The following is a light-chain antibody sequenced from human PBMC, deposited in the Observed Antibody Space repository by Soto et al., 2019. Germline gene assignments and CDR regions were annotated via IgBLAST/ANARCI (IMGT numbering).Light chain of an antibody. CDR2: DVT. Sequence: QSVLTQPASVSGSPGQSITISCTGISTDVGGHYYVSWYQQHPGKAPKLIIYDVTDRPSGVSHRFSGSKSGNTASLTISGLQAEDEADYYCTSYTSTNSYVAVGGGTKVTVL. CDR3: TSYTSTNSYVA. V-gene: IGLV2-14*03. J-gene: IGLJ2*01. CDR1: STDVGGHYY.